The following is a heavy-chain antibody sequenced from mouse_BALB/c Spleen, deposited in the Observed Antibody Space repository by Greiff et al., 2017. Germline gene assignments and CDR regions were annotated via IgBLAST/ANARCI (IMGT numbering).Heavy chain of an antibody. V-gene: IGHV2-9*02. J-gene: IGHJ1*01. D-gene: IGHD1-1*02. CDR2: IWAGGST. Sequence: QVQLKESGPGLVAPSQSLSITCTVSGFSLTSYGVHWVRQPPGKGLEWLGVIWAGGSTNYNSALMSRLSISKDNSKSQVFLKMNSLQTDDTAMYYCAREEPYGDWYFDVWGAGTTVTVSS. CDR3: AREEPYGDWYFDV. CDR1: GFSLTSYG.